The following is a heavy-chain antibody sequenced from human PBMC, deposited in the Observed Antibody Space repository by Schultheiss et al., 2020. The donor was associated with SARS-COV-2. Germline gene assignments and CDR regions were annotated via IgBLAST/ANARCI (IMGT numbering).Heavy chain of an antibody. J-gene: IGHJ3*02. V-gene: IGHV3-48*01. CDR3: ATSIAAAGGNDAFDI. CDR2: ISSSGSTI. Sequence: GGSLRLSCAASGFTFSSYAMHWVRQAPGKGLEWVSYISSSGSTIYYADSVKGRFTISRENAKNSLYLQMNSLRAGDTAVYYCATSIAAAGGNDAFDIWGQGTMVTVSS. CDR1: GFTFSSYA. D-gene: IGHD6-13*01.